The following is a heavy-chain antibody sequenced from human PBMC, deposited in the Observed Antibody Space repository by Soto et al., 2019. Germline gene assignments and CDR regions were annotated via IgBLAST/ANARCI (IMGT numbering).Heavy chain of an antibody. D-gene: IGHD2-8*02. Sequence: QVHLQESGPGLVKPSETLSLTCAVSGASIGSGGWWSWVRQPPGKGLEWIAEIFHDGNTNYSPSLKSRVTISVDKSQNQFALKVYSVTAADTAVYYSARHEGWTGPDQWGQGTLVTVSS. V-gene: IGHV4-4*02. CDR1: GASIGSGGW. CDR2: IFHDGNT. CDR3: ARHEGWTGPDQ. J-gene: IGHJ5*02.